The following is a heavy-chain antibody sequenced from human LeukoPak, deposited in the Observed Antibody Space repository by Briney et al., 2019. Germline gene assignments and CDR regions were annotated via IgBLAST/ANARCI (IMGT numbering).Heavy chain of an antibody. CDR2: IYSGGSI. J-gene: IGHJ3*02. CDR1: GFTVSSNY. CDR3: ARETPAGAFDI. D-gene: IGHD6-13*01. Sequence: GGSLRLSCAASGFTVSSNYMSWVRQAPGKGLEWVSVIYSGGSIYYADSVKGRFTIPRDNSKNTLYLQMNSLRAEDTAVYYCARETPAGAFDIWGQGTMVTVSS. V-gene: IGHV3-53*01.